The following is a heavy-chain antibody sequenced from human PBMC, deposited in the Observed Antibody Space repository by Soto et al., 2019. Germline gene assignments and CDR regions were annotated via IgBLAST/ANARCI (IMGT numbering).Heavy chain of an antibody. J-gene: IGHJ6*02. CDR2: IYYSGST. Sequence: SETLSLTCTVSGGSISSGGYYWSWIRQHPGKGLEWIGYIYYSGSTYYNPSLKSRVTISVDTSKNQFSLKLSSVTAADTAVYYCARQGTTSSSDYYYGMDVWGQGTTVTVSS. CDR3: ARQGTTSSSDYYYGMDV. CDR1: GGSISSGGYY. V-gene: IGHV4-31*03. D-gene: IGHD4-4*01.